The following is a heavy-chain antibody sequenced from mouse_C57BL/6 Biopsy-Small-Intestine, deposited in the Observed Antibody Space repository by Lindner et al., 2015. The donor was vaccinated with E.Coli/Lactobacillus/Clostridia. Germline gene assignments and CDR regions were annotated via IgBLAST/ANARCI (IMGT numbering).Heavy chain of an antibody. CDR3: ARGNYERYFDY. Sequence: VQLQESGAELVKPGASVKMSCKASGYTFTAYPIEWMKQNHGKSLEWIGSFHPYNYETKYNEKFKGKATLTVEKSSNTVYLELSRLTSDDSAVYYCARGNYERYFDYWGQGTTLTVSS. J-gene: IGHJ2*01. CDR2: FHPYNYET. CDR1: GYTFTAYP. V-gene: IGHV1-47*01. D-gene: IGHD2-1*01.